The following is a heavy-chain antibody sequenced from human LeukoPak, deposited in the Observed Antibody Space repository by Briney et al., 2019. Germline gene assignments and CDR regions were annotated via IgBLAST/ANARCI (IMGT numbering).Heavy chain of an antibody. CDR2: INPNTGGT. J-gene: IGHJ4*02. D-gene: IGHD4-17*01. V-gene: IGHV1-2*02. Sequence: ASVKVSCTASGYTFTGYYMHWVRQAPGQGLEWMGWINPNTGGTNYAQNFQGRVTMTRDTSISTAYMELSRLKSDDTAVYYCARGPTVTTDYWGQGTLVTVSS. CDR3: ARGPTVTTDY. CDR1: GYTFTGYY.